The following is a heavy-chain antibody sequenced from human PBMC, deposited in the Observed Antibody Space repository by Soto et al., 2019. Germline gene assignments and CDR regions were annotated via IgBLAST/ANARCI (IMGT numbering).Heavy chain of an antibody. V-gene: IGHV3-23*01. Sequence: EVQLLESGGGLVQPGGSLRLSCAASGFTFSSYAMKWVRQAPGKGLEWVSLIGESGTPTYYADSVKGRFTISRDNSGNTLFLEMYSLRAEDTAVYYCARYIQGVRYYGIDVWGQGTTVTVCS. CDR2: IGESGTPT. J-gene: IGHJ6*02. D-gene: IGHD5-18*01. CDR3: ARYIQGVRYYGIDV. CDR1: GFTFSSYA.